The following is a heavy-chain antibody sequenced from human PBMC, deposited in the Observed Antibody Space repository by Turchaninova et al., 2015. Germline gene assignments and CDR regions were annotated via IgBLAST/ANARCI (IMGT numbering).Heavy chain of an antibody. Sequence: QVTLRESGPALVKPTQTLTLTCTFSGFSLRTSGVCVRWIRQPPGKALEGLARIDWDDGKSYCTSRTPSPTISKDTSKNQMVLTMTNIDPVDTATYYCARALSRSGWYLVDYWGQGTLVTVSS. V-gene: IGHV2-70*15. CDR2: IDWDDGK. CDR1: GFSLRTSGVC. D-gene: IGHD6-19*01. CDR3: ARALSRSGWYLVDY. J-gene: IGHJ4*02.